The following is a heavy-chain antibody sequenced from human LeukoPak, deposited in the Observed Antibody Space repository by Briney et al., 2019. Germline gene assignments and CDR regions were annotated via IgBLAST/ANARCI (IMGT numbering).Heavy chain of an antibody. CDR2: MNPNSGNT. CDR3: ARSRTYYYDSSGY. V-gene: IGHV1-8*01. D-gene: IGHD3-22*01. CDR1: GYTFTSYD. J-gene: IGHJ4*02. Sequence: VASVKVSCKASGYTFTSYDINWVRQATGQGLEWMGWMNPNSGNTGYAQKFQGRVTMTRNTSISIAYMELSSLRSEDTAVYYRARSRTYYYDSSGYWGQGTLVTVSS.